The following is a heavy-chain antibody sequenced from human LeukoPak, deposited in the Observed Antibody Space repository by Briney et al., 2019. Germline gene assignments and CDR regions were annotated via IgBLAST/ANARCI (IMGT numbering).Heavy chain of an antibody. V-gene: IGHV3-21*01. Sequence: NPGGSLRLSCAASGFTFSSYSMNWVRQAPGKGLEWVSSISSSSSYIYYADSVKGRFTISRDNAKNSLYLQMNSLRAEDTAVYYCARRHSSWYYFDYWGQGTLVTVSS. J-gene: IGHJ4*02. CDR1: GFTFSSYS. D-gene: IGHD6-13*01. CDR2: ISSSSSYI. CDR3: ARRHSSWYYFDY.